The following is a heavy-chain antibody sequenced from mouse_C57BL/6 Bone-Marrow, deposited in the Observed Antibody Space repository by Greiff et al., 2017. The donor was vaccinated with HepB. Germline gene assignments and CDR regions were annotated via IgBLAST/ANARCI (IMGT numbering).Heavy chain of an antibody. J-gene: IGHJ4*01. CDR3: AKYGNYVGYAMDY. V-gene: IGHV5-17*02. Sequence: EVKVVDSGGGLVQPGGSRKLSCAVSGFTLSSFGIHWVRQAPEKGLEWVAYISSGSTTIYYADTVKGRFTISKDNPRNTLFLQMTSLRSEDTAMYYCAKYGNYVGYAMDYWGQGTAVTVSS. D-gene: IGHD2-10*02. CDR1: GFTLSSFG. CDR2: ISSGSTTI.